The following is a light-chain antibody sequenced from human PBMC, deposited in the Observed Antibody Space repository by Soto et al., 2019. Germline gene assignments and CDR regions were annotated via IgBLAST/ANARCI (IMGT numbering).Light chain of an antibody. CDR1: SSDVGGYNY. CDR2: EVN. V-gene: IGLV2-8*01. J-gene: IGLJ1*01. Sequence: QSVLTQPPSASGSPGQSVTISCTGTSSDVGGYNYVSWYQQHPGKAPKLVIFEVNKRPSGVPDRFSGSKSANTASLPVSGLQTEDEAEYYCNSYAGSNSFVFGTGIKVTVL. CDR3: NSYAGSNSFV.